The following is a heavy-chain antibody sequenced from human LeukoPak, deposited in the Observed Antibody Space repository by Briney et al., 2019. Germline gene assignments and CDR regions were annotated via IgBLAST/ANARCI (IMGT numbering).Heavy chain of an antibody. D-gene: IGHD3-10*01. Sequence: SETLSLTCAVYGGSFSGYYWSWIRQPPGKGLEWIGEINHSGSTNYNPSLKSRVTISVDTSKNQFSLKLSSVTAADTAVYYCARGRGLWFRELFPEVAWGQGTLVTVSS. CDR3: ARGRGLWFRELFPEVA. J-gene: IGHJ5*02. V-gene: IGHV4-34*01. CDR1: GGSFSGYY. CDR2: INHSGST.